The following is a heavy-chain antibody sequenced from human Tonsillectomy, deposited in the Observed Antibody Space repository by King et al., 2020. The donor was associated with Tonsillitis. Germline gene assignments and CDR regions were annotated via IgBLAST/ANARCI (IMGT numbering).Heavy chain of an antibody. CDR3: ARSMVRGVSPFGY. CDR2: IYYSGST. CDR1: GASISSGFYY. D-gene: IGHD3-10*01. J-gene: IGHJ4*02. Sequence: VQLQESGPGLVKPSQTLSLTCTVSGASISSGFYYWSWIRQHPGKGLEWIGYIYYSGSTYYNPSLMSRLTIPVDTSKNQFSLKLISVTAAATAVYYCARSMVRGVSPFGYWGQGTLVTVSS. V-gene: IGHV4-31*03.